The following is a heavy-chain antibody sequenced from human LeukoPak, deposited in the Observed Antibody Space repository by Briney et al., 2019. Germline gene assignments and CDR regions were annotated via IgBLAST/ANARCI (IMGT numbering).Heavy chain of an antibody. V-gene: IGHV3-23*01. CDR2: ISGSGGST. CDR3: ARSGRWSGYPNWFDP. D-gene: IGHD3-3*01. Sequence: PGGSLRLSCAASGFTFSSYAMSWVRQAPGKGLEWVSAISGSGGSTYYADSVKGRFTISRDNSKNTLYLQMNSLRAEDTAVYYCARSGRWSGYPNWFDPWGQGTLVTVSS. J-gene: IGHJ5*02. CDR1: GFTFSSYA.